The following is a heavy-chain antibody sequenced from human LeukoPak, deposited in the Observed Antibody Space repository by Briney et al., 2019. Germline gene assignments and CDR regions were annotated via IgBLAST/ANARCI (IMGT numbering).Heavy chain of an antibody. CDR2: IYYSGST. CDR3: ARDDSSGWFYKIDY. V-gene: IGHV4-39*07. CDR1: GGSISSSSYY. D-gene: IGHD6-19*01. J-gene: IGHJ4*02. Sequence: SETLSLTCTVSGGSISSSSYYWGWIRQPPGKGLEWIGSIYYSGSTYYNPSLKSRVTISVDTSKNQFSLKLSSVTAADTAVYYCARDDSSGWFYKIDYWGQGTLVTVSS.